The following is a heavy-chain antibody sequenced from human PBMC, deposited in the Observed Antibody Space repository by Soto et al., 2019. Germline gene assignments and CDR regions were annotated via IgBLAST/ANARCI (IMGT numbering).Heavy chain of an antibody. J-gene: IGHJ6*02. D-gene: IGHD3-3*01. CDR1: GFTFTRSA. Sequence: MELVQSGPEVKKPGTSVKVSCKASGFTFTRSAVQWVRQVRGQRLEWIGWIVAGSGITNYAQKFQERVTITRDMSTTTAYMELSSLRYEDTAVYYCAAGSEFDYDFWNNNMGGYYYYGMDVWGQGTTVTVSS. V-gene: IGHV1-58*01. CDR2: IVAGSGIT. CDR3: AAGSEFDYDFWNNNMGGYYYYGMDV.